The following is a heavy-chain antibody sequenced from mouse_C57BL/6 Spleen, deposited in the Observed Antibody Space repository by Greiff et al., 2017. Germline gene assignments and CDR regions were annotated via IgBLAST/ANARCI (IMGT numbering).Heavy chain of an antibody. CDR1: GYTFTSYW. Sequence: QVQLQQSGAELVKPGASVKLSCKASGYTFTSYWMHWVKQRPGQGLEWIGMIHPNSGSTNYNEKFKSKATLTVDKSSSTAYMQLSSLTSEDSAVYYCARSHYDYGNWYFDVWGTGTTVTVSS. D-gene: IGHD2-4*01. V-gene: IGHV1-64*01. CDR2: IHPNSGST. CDR3: ARSHYDYGNWYFDV. J-gene: IGHJ1*03.